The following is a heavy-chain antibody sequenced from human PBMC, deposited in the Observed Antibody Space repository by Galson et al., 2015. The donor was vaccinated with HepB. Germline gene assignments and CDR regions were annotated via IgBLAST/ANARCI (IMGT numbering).Heavy chain of an antibody. CDR1: GGTFSSYA. CDR3: ATSLSYGSGSYYFWFDP. J-gene: IGHJ5*02. V-gene: IGHV1-69*13. D-gene: IGHD3-10*01. Sequence: SVKVSCKASGGTFSSYAISWVRQAPGQGLEWMGGIIPIFGIANYAQKFQGRVTITADESTSTAYMELSSLRSEDTAVYYCATSLSYGSGSYYFWFDPWGQGTLVTVSS. CDR2: IIPIFGIA.